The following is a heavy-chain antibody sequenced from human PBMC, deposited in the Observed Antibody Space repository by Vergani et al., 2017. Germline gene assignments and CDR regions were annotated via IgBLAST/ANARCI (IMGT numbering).Heavy chain of an antibody. D-gene: IGHD3-22*01. CDR3: ARVLNGYDSCGSLGN. CDR1: GYTFTSYY. CDR2: INPSGGST. J-gene: IGHJ4*02. V-gene: IGHV1-46*01. Sequence: QVQLVQSGAEVKKPGASVKVSCKASGYTFTSYYMHWVRQAPGQGLEWMGIINPSGGSTSYAQKFQGRVTMTRDTSTSTVYMELSSLRSEDTAVYYCARVLNGYDSCGSLGNWGQGTLLTVSS.